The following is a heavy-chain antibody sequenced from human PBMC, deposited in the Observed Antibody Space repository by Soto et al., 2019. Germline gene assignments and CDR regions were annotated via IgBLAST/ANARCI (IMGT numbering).Heavy chain of an antibody. Sequence: PSETLSLTCTVSGASIGNYYWSWIRQPPGKGLEWIGYIYYGGNNNYNPSLKSRATISVDTSKNLFSLKLSSVTAADTPVYYCAYGDSRGPVDYWGQGALVTVSS. CDR3: AYGDSRGPVDY. J-gene: IGHJ4*02. D-gene: IGHD4-17*01. CDR1: GASIGNYY. V-gene: IGHV4-59*13. CDR2: IYYGGNN.